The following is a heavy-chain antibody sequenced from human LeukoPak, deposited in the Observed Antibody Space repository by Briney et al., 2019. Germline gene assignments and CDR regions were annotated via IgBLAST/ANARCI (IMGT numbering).Heavy chain of an antibody. J-gene: IGHJ4*02. CDR3: ARIGLGYILWEY. CDR2: IREDGSEK. CDR1: GFTSTNLE. Sequence: GGSLRLSCAISGFTSTNLEMSWVRQAPGKGLEWVANIREDGSEKYYVDSVKGRFTIFRDNAKNSLYLQMNSLRAEDTAVYYCARIGLGYILWEYWGQGTLVTVSS. V-gene: IGHV3-7*01. D-gene: IGHD2/OR15-2a*01.